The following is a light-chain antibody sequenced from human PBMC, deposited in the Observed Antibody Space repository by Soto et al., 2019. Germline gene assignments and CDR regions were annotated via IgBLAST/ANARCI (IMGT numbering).Light chain of an antibody. V-gene: IGKV3-20*01. J-gene: IGKJ2*01. CDR2: GAS. Sequence: EIVLTQSPGTLSLSPGERATLSCRASQSVSSSYLAWYQQKPGQAPRLLIYGASSRATGIPHRFSGSGSGTAFTLTISRLEPEDFSVYYCQQYASSPVYTFGQGTKLEIK. CDR1: QSVSSSY. CDR3: QQYASSPVYT.